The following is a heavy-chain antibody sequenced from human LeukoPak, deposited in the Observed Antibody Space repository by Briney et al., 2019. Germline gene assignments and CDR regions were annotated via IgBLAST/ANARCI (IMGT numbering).Heavy chain of an antibody. Sequence: RGGSLRLSCAASGFTFSSYWMHWVRKAPGGGLVCVSRINSGGSSTRYADSVKGRFTISRENAENAVYLQEHSLRAEDTAVCYRATVYWEPPYNWFDHYGQGTLVTVSS. V-gene: IGHV3-74*01. CDR3: ATVYWEPPYNWFDH. J-gene: IGHJ5*02. D-gene: IGHD1-26*01. CDR1: GFTFSSYW. CDR2: INSGGSST.